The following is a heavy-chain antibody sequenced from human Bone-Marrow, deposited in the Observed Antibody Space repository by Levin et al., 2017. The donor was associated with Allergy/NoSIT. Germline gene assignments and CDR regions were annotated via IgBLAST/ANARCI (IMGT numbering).Heavy chain of an antibody. V-gene: IGHV3-48*01. Sequence: HPGESLKISCAASGFTFSSYSMNWVRQAPGKGLEWISYISSSSGSLYDADSVKGRFTISRDNAKNSLYLQMNSLRAEDTAVYYCARSYSDSGSGIGYWGQGTLVTVSS. D-gene: IGHD3-10*01. CDR3: ARSYSDSGSGIGY. J-gene: IGHJ4*02. CDR1: GFTFSSYS. CDR2: ISSSSGSL.